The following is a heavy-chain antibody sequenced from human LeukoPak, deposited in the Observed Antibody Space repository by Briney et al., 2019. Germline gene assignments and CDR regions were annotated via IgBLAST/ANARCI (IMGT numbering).Heavy chain of an antibody. CDR1: GGTFISYA. J-gene: IGHJ5*02. CDR3: ARYTWIQSIFGPNWFDP. D-gene: IGHD5-18*01. V-gene: IGHV1-69*01. Sequence: SVKVSCKASGGTFISYAISWVRQAPGQGGEWMGGIIPIFGTASYAQKFQGRVTITADESTSTAYMELSSLRSEDTAVYYCARYTWIQSIFGPNWFDPWGQGTLVTVSS. CDR2: IIPIFGTA.